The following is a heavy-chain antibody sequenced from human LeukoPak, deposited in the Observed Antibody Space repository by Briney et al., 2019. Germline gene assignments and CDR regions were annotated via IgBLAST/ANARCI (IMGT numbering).Heavy chain of an antibody. V-gene: IGHV4-59*01. D-gene: IGHD3-3*01. CDR2: IYYSGST. Sequence: SSGTLSLTCTVSGGSISSYYWSWIRQPPGKGLEWIGYIYYSGSTNYNPSLKSRVTISVDTSKNQFSLKLSSVTAADTAVYYCARHDDFWALFDPWGQGTLVTVSS. J-gene: IGHJ5*02. CDR1: GGSISSYY. CDR3: ARHDDFWALFDP.